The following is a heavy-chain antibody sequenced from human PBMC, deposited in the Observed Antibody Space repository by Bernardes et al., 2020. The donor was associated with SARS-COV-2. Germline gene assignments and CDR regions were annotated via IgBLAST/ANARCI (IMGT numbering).Heavy chain of an antibody. CDR3: VKDSIDCRDNKCNLFEYYFDY. Sequence: GGSLRLSCSASGFFFNTHAMHWVRHAPGKGLEYVSAISGDGESIWYADAVKGRFTISRDNSKNTLYLRMSSLRAEDTAVYYCVKDSIDCRDNKCNLFEYYFDYWGQGTLVTVSS. CDR1: GFFFNTHA. J-gene: IGHJ4*02. D-gene: IGHD2-15*01. CDR2: ISGDGESI. V-gene: IGHV3-64D*06.